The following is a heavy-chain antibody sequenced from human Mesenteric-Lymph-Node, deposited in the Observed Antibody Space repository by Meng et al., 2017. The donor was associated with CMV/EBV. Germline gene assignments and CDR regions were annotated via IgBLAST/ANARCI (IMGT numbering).Heavy chain of an antibody. D-gene: IGHD2-2*01. J-gene: IGHJ4*02. V-gene: IGHV1-18*01. CDR3: ARDRGVVVVPAAIKDY. CDR2: ISAYNGNT. CDR1: GYTLTSYG. Sequence: ASVKVSCKASGYTLTSYGISWVRQAPGQGLEWMGWISAYNGNTNYAQKLQGRVTMTTDTSTSTAYMELSSLRSDDTPVYYCARDRGVVVVPAAIKDYWGQGTLVTVSS.